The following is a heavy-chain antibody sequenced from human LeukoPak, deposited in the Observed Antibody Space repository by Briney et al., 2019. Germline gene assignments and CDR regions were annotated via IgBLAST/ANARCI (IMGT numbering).Heavy chain of an antibody. Sequence: LSRGSLRLSCAASGFTFSSYAMSWVRQAPGKGLEWVSSISGSGDRTYYAGSVKGRFTISRDNSKNTLYLQMNSLRAEDTAVYYCVKDWTGTKPFDLWGRGTLVTVSS. D-gene: IGHD3/OR15-3a*01. CDR3: VKDWTGTKPFDL. CDR2: ISGSGDRT. CDR1: GFTFSSYA. V-gene: IGHV3-23*01. J-gene: IGHJ2*01.